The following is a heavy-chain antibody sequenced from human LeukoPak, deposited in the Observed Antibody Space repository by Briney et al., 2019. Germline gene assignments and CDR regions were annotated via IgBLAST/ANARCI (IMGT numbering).Heavy chain of an antibody. CDR2: ISAYNGNT. J-gene: IGHJ5*02. V-gene: IGHV1-18*01. Sequence: GASVKVSCKASGYTFTGYGISWVRQAPGQGLEWMGWISAYNGNTNYAQKLQGRVTMTTDTSTSTAYMELRSLRSDDTAVYYCARDLKDYGGNSDSWFDPWGQGTLVTVSS. CDR1: GYTFTGYG. CDR3: ARDLKDYGGNSDSWFDP. D-gene: IGHD4-23*01.